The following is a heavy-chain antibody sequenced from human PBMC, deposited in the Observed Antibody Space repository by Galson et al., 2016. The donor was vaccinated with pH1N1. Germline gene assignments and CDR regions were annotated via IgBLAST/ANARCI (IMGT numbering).Heavy chain of an antibody. CDR1: GYSISSGYY. Sequence: TLSLTCTVSGYSISSGYYWGWIRQPPGKGLEWIATIYRSGTTYYNPSPKSRLSISVDTSKNQFSLTVNSVTAADTAVYYCARHETLTGGSCYFFEYWGQGTQVSVSS. CDR3: ARHETLTGGSCYFFEY. CDR2: IYRSGTT. V-gene: IGHV4-38-2*02. J-gene: IGHJ4*02. D-gene: IGHD2-15*01.